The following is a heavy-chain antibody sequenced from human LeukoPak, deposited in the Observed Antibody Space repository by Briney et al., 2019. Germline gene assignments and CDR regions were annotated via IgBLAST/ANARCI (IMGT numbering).Heavy chain of an antibody. J-gene: IGHJ5*02. CDR3: AKDPGSGAST. D-gene: IGHD2-15*01. Sequence: GGSLRLSCAASGFTFSSYGMHWVRQAPGKGLEWVAVISYDGSNKYYAGSVKGRFTISRDNSKNTLYLQMNSLRAEDTAVYYCAKDPGSGASTWGQGTLVTVSS. CDR2: ISYDGSNK. V-gene: IGHV3-30*18. CDR1: GFTFSSYG.